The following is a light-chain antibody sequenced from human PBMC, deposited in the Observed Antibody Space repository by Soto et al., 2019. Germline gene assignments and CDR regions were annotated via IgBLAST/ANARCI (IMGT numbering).Light chain of an antibody. V-gene: IGKV1-39*01. CDR1: QSISSY. CDR2: AAS. CDR3: QQSYSTPIT. J-gene: IGKJ1*01. Sequence: DTQMTQSPSSLSASVGDRVPITCRASQSISSYLNWYQQKPGKAPKLLIYAASSLQSGVPSRFSGSGSGTDFTLTISSLQPEDFATYYCQQSYSTPITFGQGTKVDIK.